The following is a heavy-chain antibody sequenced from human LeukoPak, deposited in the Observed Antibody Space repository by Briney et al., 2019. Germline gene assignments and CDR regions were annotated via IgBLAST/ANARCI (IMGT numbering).Heavy chain of an antibody. CDR1: GYTFTSFD. J-gene: IGHJ2*01. CDR2: MNPNSGHT. D-gene: IGHD4-17*01. V-gene: IGHV1-8*01. Sequence: GASVKVSCKASGYTFTSFDINWVRQATGQGLECMGWMNPNSGHTGYAQKFQGRVTMTRNTSISTAYMELSSLRSEDTAVYYCARATVTTKNWYFDLWGRGTLVTVSS. CDR3: ARATVTTKNWYFDL.